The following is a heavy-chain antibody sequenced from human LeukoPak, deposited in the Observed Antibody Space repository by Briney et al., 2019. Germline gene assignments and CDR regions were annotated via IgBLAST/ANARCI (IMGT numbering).Heavy chain of an antibody. D-gene: IGHD2-2*02. J-gene: IGHJ4*02. CDR1: GFTFSICA. CDR2: ITSNGGSA. V-gene: IGHV3-64*01. CDR3: ARENCDSTTCYKTIDY. Sequence: GGSLRLSCAASGFTFSICAMHWVRQAPGKGLEYVSAITSNGGSAYYANSVKGRFTISRDNSKNTLYLQMGSLRAEDMAVYYCARENCDSTTCYKTIDYWGQGTLVTVSS.